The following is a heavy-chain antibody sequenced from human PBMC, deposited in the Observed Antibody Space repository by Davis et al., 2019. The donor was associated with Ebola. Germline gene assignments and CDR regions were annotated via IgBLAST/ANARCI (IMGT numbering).Heavy chain of an antibody. Sequence: GESLKISCKGSGYNFPSYWITWVRQMPGKGLEWMGRIDPSDSYTNYSPSFQGHVTISADKSINTAYLQWSSLKASDTAMYYCARSYSSGWLGDYWGQGTLVTVSS. D-gene: IGHD6-19*01. CDR3: ARSYSSGWLGDY. J-gene: IGHJ4*02. CDR1: GYNFPSYW. V-gene: IGHV5-10-1*01. CDR2: IDPSDSYT.